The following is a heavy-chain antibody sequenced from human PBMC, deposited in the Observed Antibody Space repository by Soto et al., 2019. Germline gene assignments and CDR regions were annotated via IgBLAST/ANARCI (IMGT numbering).Heavy chain of an antibody. CDR1: GDSISSSNYF. V-gene: IGHV4-39*01. CDR3: ARLIVVPAATYYFDY. Sequence: SETLSLTCTVSGDSISSSNYFWGWIRQPPGKGLEWIGSIYYSGSTYYNPSLKSRVTISVDTSKNQFSLKLSSVTAADTAVYYCARLIVVPAATYYFDYWGQGTLVTVSS. D-gene: IGHD2-2*01. J-gene: IGHJ4*02. CDR2: IYYSGST.